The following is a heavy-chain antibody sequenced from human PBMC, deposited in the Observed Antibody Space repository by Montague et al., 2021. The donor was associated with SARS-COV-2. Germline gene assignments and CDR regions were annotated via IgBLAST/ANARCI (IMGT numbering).Heavy chain of an antibody. CDR2: IYDSGST. Sequence: SETLSLTCTVSGGSISSSSYYWDWIRQPPGKGLEWIGSIYDSGSTYYNPSLKSRVTISVDTSKNHFSLRLSSVTAADTAVYYCARRGRKLLPVATTIGGFDIWGQGTMVTVPS. CDR3: ARRGRKLLPVATTIGGFDI. V-gene: IGHV4-39*02. D-gene: IGHD5-12*01. CDR1: GGSISSSSYY. J-gene: IGHJ3*02.